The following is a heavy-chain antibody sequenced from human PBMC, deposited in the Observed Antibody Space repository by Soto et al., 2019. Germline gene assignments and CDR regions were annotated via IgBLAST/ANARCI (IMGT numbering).Heavy chain of an antibody. CDR1: GGSFSGYF. CDR2: INPSGNS. V-gene: IGHV4-34*02. CDR3: ARLSDY. Sequence: QVQLQQWGAGLLKPSETLSLTCAVYGGSFSGYFWTWIRQPPGKGLEWIGEINPSGNSNYNPSLKSRVTSSVYTSKNQFYLRLSSVTAADSAVYYCARLSDYWGQGILVTVSS. J-gene: IGHJ4*02.